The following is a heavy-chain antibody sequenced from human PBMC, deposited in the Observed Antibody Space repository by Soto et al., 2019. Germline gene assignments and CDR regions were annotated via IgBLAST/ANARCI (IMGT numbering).Heavy chain of an antibody. V-gene: IGHV1-18*01. Sequence: ASVKVSCKASGYTFTSYGIGWVRQAPGQGLEWMGWISVYNGNTNYAQKLQGRVTMTTDTSTSTAYMELRSLRSDDTAVYYCARVYDFWSGYSNPFDYWGQGTPVTVSS. D-gene: IGHD3-3*01. CDR2: ISVYNGNT. J-gene: IGHJ4*02. CDR3: ARVYDFWSGYSNPFDY. CDR1: GYTFTSYG.